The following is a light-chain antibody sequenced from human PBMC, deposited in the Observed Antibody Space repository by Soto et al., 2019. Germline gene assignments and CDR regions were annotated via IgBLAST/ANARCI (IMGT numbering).Light chain of an antibody. CDR3: QQYNSYPRA. J-gene: IGKJ1*01. CDR1: QSISSW. Sequence: DIQMTQSPSTLSASVGDRVTITCRASQSISSWLAWYQQKPGKAPKLLIYDASSLESGVPSRFSGSGSGTEFTLTISSLQPDDFATYSCQQYNSYPRAFDQRTKVEIK. CDR2: DAS. V-gene: IGKV1-5*01.